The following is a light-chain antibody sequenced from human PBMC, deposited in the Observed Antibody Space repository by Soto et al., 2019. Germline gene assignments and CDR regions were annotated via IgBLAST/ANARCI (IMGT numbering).Light chain of an antibody. CDR3: AAWDDSLSGVL. Sequence: QSVLTQPPSASGTPGQRVTISCSGSSSNIGSYYVYWYQHPPGTAPKLLIYRNNQRPSGVPDRFSGSKSGTSASLAISGLRSEDEADYYCAAWDDSLSGVLFGGGTKLTVL. CDR1: SSNIGSYY. V-gene: IGLV1-47*01. CDR2: RNN. J-gene: IGLJ2*01.